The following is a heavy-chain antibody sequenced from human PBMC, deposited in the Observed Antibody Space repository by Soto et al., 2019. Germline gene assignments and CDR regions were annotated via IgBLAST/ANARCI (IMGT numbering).Heavy chain of an antibody. CDR1: GGPFSRGGYY. V-gene: IGHV4-31*03. J-gene: IGHJ3*01. D-gene: IGHD2-21*02. CDR3: ARGDRGAFDL. CDR2: IFYTGST. Sequence: SETLSLTCTVSGGPFSRGGYYWSWIRQHPGKGLECIGYIFYTGSTYYNPTLKSRVTMSVDTSKRQFSLNLSSLTAADTAVYYCARGDRGAFDLWGQGTMVTVS.